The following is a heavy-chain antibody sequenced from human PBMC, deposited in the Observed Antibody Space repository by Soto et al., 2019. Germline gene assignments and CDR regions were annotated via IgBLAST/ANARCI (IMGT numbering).Heavy chain of an antibody. Sequence: SETLSLTCTVSGGSISSYYWSWIRQPPGKGLEWIGYIYYSESTNYNPSLKSRVTISVDTSKNQFSLKLSSVTAADTAVYYCARVGSGYDLHMDVWGKGTTVTVSS. V-gene: IGHV4-59*01. CDR3: ARVGSGYDLHMDV. CDR2: IYYSEST. D-gene: IGHD5-12*01. J-gene: IGHJ6*03. CDR1: GGSISSYY.